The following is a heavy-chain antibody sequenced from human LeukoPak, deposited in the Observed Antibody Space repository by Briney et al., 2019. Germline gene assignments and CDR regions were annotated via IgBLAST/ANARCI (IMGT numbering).Heavy chain of an antibody. CDR2: ISYDGRNK. CDR3: AKGPLRGTAAAIDY. J-gene: IGHJ4*02. V-gene: IGHV3-30*18. D-gene: IGHD2-2*01. Sequence: PGGSLRLSCAASGFTFSSYAMHWVRQAPGKGLEWVAVISYDGRNKHYPDSVKGRFTISRDISTDTLWLQMDSLRTEDTAVYYCAKGPLRGTAAAIDYWGQGILVTVSS. CDR1: GFTFSSYA.